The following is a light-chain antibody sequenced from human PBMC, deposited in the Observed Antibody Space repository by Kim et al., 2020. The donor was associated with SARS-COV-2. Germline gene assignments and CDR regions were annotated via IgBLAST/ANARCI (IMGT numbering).Light chain of an antibody. V-gene: IGKV1-5*01. CDR1: QSISSW. CDR3: QQYNSYSGT. CDR2: DAS. Sequence: DIQMTQSRSTLSASVGDRVTITCRPSQSISSWLAWYQQKPGKAPKLLIYDASSFESGVPSRFSGSGSGTEFTLTISSLQPDDFATYYCQQYNSYSGTFGQGTKVDIK. J-gene: IGKJ1*01.